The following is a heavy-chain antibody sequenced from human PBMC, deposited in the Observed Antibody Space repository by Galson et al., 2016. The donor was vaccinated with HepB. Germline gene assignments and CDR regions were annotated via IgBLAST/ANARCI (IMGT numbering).Heavy chain of an antibody. V-gene: IGHV3-23*01. J-gene: IGHJ3*01. Sequence: SLRLSCAASGFSFSKFPMAWFRQAPGRGLEWVSTISTVDQNTHYADSVQGRFTISRDDFKSTLDLQLSNLRIEDTALYYCAIDTALTDFIDVWGRGSIVTVSS. CDR2: ISTVDQNT. CDR3: AIDTALTDFIDV. CDR1: GFSFSKFP. D-gene: IGHD3-3*01.